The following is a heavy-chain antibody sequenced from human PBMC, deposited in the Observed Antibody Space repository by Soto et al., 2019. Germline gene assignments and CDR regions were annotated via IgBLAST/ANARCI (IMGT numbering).Heavy chain of an antibody. D-gene: IGHD5-12*01. Sequence: EVQLVESGGGLVQPGGYLRLSCEASGFTFSNYAMHWVRQAPGKGLEYVSAISSHGDSTYYANSVKGRFTISRDNSKNTLYLQMGSLRTEDMAVYYCARRDGYNSDYWGQGTLVTVSS. CDR2: ISSHGDST. J-gene: IGHJ4*02. V-gene: IGHV3-64*01. CDR1: GFTFSNYA. CDR3: ARRDGYNSDY.